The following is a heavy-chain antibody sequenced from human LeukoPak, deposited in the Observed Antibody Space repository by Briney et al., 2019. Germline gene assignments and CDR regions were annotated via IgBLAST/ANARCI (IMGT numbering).Heavy chain of an antibody. CDR1: GFTFSSYA. J-gene: IGHJ4*02. D-gene: IGHD1-26*01. CDR3: AKGKVNHLGALDF. V-gene: IGHV3-23*01. Sequence: PGGSLRLSCAASGFTFSSYAMSWVRQAPGKGLEWVSAISGSGGSTYYADSVMGRFIISRDNSRKTFHLQMDSLRADDTAIYYCAKGKVNHLGALDFWGQGTLVTVSS. CDR2: ISGSGGST.